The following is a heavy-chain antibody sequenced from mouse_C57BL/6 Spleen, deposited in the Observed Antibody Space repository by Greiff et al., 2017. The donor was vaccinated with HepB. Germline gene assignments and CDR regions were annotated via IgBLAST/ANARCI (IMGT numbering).Heavy chain of an antibody. CDR2: IYPGSGNT. Sequence: QVQLKQSGPELVKPGASVKISCKASGYSFTSYYIHWVKQRPGQGLEWIGWIYPGSGNTKYNEKFKGKATLTADTSSSTAYMQLSSLTSEDSAVYYCAREDFPYAMDYWGQGTSVTVSS. J-gene: IGHJ4*01. V-gene: IGHV1-66*01. CDR3: AREDFPYAMDY. CDR1: GYSFTSYY.